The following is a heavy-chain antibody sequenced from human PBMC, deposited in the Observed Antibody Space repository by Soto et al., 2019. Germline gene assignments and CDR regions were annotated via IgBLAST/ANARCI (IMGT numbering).Heavy chain of an antibody. CDR1: GYPVTAYY. J-gene: IGHJ3*02. D-gene: IGHD3-3*01. CDR2: INPATGAA. Sequence: QLHLVQSGAVVKKPGASVTVSCSASGYPVTAYYMHWVRQAPGRGLEWMGGINPATGAAKYTQTFQGRVTMPRDTSTSTVFMELSGLTSEDTGGFYCARGGGVGVAGSAAFDMWGQGTLVTVSS. V-gene: IGHV1-2*02. CDR3: ARGGGVGVAGSAAFDM.